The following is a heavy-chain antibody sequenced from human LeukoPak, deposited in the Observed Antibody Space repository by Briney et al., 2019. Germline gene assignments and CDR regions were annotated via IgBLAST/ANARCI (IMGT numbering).Heavy chain of an antibody. J-gene: IGHJ4*02. D-gene: IGHD1-26*01. CDR3: AKDQTWEPPHYCDY. Sequence: SETLSLTCTVSGGSISAYYWSWIRQPPGKGLEWIGYIYYSGTTNYNPSLKSRVTISVDTSKNQFYLKLSSVTAADTAVYFCAKDQTWEPPHYCDYWGQGTLVTVSS. V-gene: IGHV4-59*01. CDR2: IYYSGTT. CDR1: GGSISAYY.